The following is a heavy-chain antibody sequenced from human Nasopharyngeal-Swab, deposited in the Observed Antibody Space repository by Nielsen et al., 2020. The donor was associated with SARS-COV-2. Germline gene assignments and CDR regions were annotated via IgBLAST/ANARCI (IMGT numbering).Heavy chain of an antibody. D-gene: IGHD3-10*01. Sequence: WIRQPPGKGLEWIGYIYYSGSTNYNPSLKSRVTISVDTSKNQFSLKLSSVTAADTAVYYCARGGFSGSYSPYYYSGMDVWGQGTTVTVSS. V-gene: IGHV4-59*01. CDR2: IYYSGST. CDR3: ARGGFSGSYSPYYYSGMDV. J-gene: IGHJ6*02.